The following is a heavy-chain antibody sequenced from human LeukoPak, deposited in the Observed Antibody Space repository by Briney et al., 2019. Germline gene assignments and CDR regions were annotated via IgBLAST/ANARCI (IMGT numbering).Heavy chain of an antibody. Sequence: SETLSLTCAVSGGSISSSNWWSWVRQPPGKGLEWIGSIYDSGSTYYNPSLKSRVTISVDTSKNQFSLKLSSVTAADTAVYYCARHYGPWGQGTLVTVSS. CDR2: IYDSGST. CDR3: ARHYGP. J-gene: IGHJ5*02. V-gene: IGHV4-39*01. CDR1: GGSISSSNW. D-gene: IGHD3-10*01.